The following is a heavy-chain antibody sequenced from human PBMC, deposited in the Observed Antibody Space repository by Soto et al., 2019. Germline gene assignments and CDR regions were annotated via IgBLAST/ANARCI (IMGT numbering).Heavy chain of an antibody. CDR1: DFAFNSYT. D-gene: IGHD7-27*01. V-gene: IGHV3-21*01. CDR2: ISSTSTYI. CDR3: ARDGTGDNAAFDV. J-gene: IGHJ3*01. Sequence: EVQLVESGGGLVKSGGSLRLSCEASDFAFNSYTMNWVRQAPGKGLEWVSSISSTSTYIYYADSLQGRFTISRDNAKNSLYLQMNSLRAEDTALYYCARDGTGDNAAFDVWGQGTMVTVSS.